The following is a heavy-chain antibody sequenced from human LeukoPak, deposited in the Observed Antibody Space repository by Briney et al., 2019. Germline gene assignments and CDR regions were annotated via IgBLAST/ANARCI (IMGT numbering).Heavy chain of an antibody. J-gene: IGHJ5*02. V-gene: IGHV1-8*01. CDR2: TNPTTGHA. Sequence: ASVKVSCKASGYTFTSYDINWVRQAPGQGLEWLGWTNPTTGHANYAQKFQGRVTMTRNTSISTAYTDLSSLRSEDTAVYYCSRVTGYNYGYVPFDLWGQGTLVTVSS. D-gene: IGHD5-18*01. CDR1: GYTFTSYD. CDR3: SRVTGYNYGYVPFDL.